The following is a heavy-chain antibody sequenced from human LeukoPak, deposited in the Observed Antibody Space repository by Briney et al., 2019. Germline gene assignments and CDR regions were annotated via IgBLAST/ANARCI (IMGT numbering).Heavy chain of an antibody. V-gene: IGHV4-39*01. D-gene: IGHD1-26*01. J-gene: IGHJ4*02. CDR3: AKSGGYGLIDY. Sequence: PSETLSLTCTVSGASISGSGYYWGWILQPPGKGLEWIGSIYSSGSTYYNASLQSRVTISIETSKNQISLRLTSVTAADTAMYYCAKSGGYGLIDYWGQGTLVTVSS. CDR1: GASISGSGYY. CDR2: IYSSGST.